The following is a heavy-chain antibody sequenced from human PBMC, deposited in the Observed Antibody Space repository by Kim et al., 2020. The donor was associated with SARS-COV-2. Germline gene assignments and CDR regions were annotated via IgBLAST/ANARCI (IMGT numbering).Heavy chain of an antibody. CDR3: ARGPYDSSGYYFAFDI. D-gene: IGHD3-22*01. CDR2: INHSGST. V-gene: IGHV4-34*01. J-gene: IGHJ3*02. Sequence: SETLSLTCAVYGGSFSGYYWSWIRQPPGKGLEWIGEINHSGSTNYNPSLKSRVTISVDTSKNQFSLKLSSVTAADTAVYYCARGPYDSSGYYFAFDIWGQGTMVTVSS. CDR1: GGSFSGYY.